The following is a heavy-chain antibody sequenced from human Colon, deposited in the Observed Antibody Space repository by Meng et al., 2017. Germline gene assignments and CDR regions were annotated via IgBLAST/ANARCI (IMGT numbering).Heavy chain of an antibody. Sequence: SETLSLTCTVFGGSLSDYYWSWIRQSPGKGLEWIGEINHRRSINYNPSLRSRVTISLDTSKNQFSLKLSSVTAADAAVYYCARGGNIVRELAKPFDHWGQGTLVTVSS. CDR1: GGSLSDYY. CDR2: INHRRSI. V-gene: IGHV4-34*01. D-gene: IGHD2-21*01. CDR3: ARGGNIVRELAKPFDH. J-gene: IGHJ4*02.